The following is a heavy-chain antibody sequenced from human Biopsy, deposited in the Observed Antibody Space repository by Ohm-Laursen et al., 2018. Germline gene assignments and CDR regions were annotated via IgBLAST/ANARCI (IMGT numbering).Heavy chain of an antibody. J-gene: IGHJ3*01. V-gene: IGHV4-59*08. CDR2: ASYSGYT. CDR1: GGDINNFY. Sequence: SETLSLTCNVSGGDINNFYWTWIRQPPGQGLEWIGHASYSGYTNYNPSLKSRVTISVDTYKNHFSQNLRSVTAADTAVYSCARLGNFWNAEDGLDLWGLGTMVAVSS. D-gene: IGHD3-3*01. CDR3: ARLGNFWNAEDGLDL.